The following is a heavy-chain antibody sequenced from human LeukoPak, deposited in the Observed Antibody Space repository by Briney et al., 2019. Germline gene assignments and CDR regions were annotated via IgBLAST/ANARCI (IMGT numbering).Heavy chain of an antibody. Sequence: VASVKVSCKASGYTFTGYYMHWVRQAPGQGLEWMGWINPNSGGTNYAQKFQGRVTMTRDTSISTAYMELSRLRSDDTAVYYCARDFAYSSGYYYSDYWGQGTLVTVSS. CDR3: ARDFAYSSGYYYSDY. V-gene: IGHV1-2*02. D-gene: IGHD3-22*01. CDR2: INPNSGGT. CDR1: GYTFTGYY. J-gene: IGHJ4*02.